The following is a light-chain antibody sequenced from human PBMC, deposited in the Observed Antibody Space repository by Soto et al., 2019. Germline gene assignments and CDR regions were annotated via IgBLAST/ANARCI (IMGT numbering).Light chain of an antibody. J-gene: IGKJ4*01. CDR2: ATS. Sequence: ENVLTQSPGTLSLSPGERATLSCRASQNVISSYLAWYQQKPGQAPSLLVYATSSRAAGIPDRFSGSGSGTDFTLTISRLGPEDFAVYYCQQYDSSHLTFGGGTKVEIK. CDR3: QQYDSSHLT. V-gene: IGKV3-20*01. CDR1: QNVISSY.